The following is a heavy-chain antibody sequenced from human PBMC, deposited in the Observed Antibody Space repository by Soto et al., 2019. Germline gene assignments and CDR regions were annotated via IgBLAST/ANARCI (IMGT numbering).Heavy chain of an antibody. Sequence: GGSLRLSCAASGFTFSSYAMSWVRQAPGKGLEWVSAISGSGGSTYYADSVKGRFTISRDNSKNTLYLQMNSLRAGDTAVYYCAKYITYSSLPRYFDYWGQGTLVTVSS. CDR2: ISGSGGST. V-gene: IGHV3-23*01. CDR1: GFTFSSYA. J-gene: IGHJ4*02. D-gene: IGHD6-6*01. CDR3: AKYITYSSLPRYFDY.